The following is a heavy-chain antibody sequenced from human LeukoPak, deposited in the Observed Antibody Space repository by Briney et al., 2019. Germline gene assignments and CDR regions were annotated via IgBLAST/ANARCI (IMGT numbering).Heavy chain of an antibody. J-gene: IGHJ4*02. Sequence: PGGSLRLSCAASGFAFSTYWMSWVRQGPGKGLEWVANIKQDGSEEYYVDFVKGRFTISRDNAKNSLYLEMNSLRVEDTAVYYCARANYVGYPGAYWGQGTLVAVSS. CDR3: ARANYVGYPGAY. D-gene: IGHD3-10*02. CDR2: IKQDGSEE. CDR1: GFAFSTYW. V-gene: IGHV3-7*01.